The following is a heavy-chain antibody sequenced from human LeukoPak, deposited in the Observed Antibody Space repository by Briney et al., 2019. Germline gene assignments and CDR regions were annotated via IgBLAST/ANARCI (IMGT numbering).Heavy chain of an antibody. Sequence: GGPLRLSCAASGFTFSSYSMNWVRQAPGKGLEWVSSISSSSSYIYYADSVKGRFTISRDNAKNSLYLQMNSLRAEDTAVYYCARGHDPTPFDYWGQGTLVTVSS. CDR1: GFTFSSYS. D-gene: IGHD2-15*01. J-gene: IGHJ4*02. CDR3: ARGHDPTPFDY. V-gene: IGHV3-21*01. CDR2: ISSSSSYI.